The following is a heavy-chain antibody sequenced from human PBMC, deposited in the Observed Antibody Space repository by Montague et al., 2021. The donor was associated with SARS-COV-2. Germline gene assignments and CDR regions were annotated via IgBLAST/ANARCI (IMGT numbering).Heavy chain of an antibody. J-gene: IGHJ4*02. Sequence: SETLSLTCTVSGGSISSSIYYWGWIRQPPGKGLERIGSIYYSGSTYYNPSLKSRVTISVDTSKNQFSLKLSSVTAADTAVYYCARAPFMITFGGVITRLRGYYFDYWGQGTLVTVSS. CDR2: IYYSGST. D-gene: IGHD3-16*01. V-gene: IGHV4-39*07. CDR1: GGSISSSIYY. CDR3: ARAPFMITFGGVITRLRGYYFDY.